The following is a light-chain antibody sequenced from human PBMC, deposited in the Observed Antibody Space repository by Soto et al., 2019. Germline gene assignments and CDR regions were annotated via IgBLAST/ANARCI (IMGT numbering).Light chain of an antibody. CDR2: AVS. CDR1: QSLFYSDGKTY. V-gene: IGKV2D-29*01. J-gene: IGKJ4*01. CDR3: MPSSQSSLT. Sequence: DILMTQTPLSLSVTPGPPASISCKSSQSLFYSDGKTYLYWYLQKTGQGPQLLIYAVSNRFSGVPDRFSVSGSATDFTLRISRVEAEDVGVYYCMPSSQSSLTLGGGTKVEI.